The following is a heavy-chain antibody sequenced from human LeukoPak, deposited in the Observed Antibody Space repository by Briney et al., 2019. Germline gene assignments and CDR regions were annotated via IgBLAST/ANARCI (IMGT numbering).Heavy chain of an antibody. J-gene: IGHJ4*02. CDR1: GGSISSYY. D-gene: IGHD2-2*01. V-gene: IGHV4-59*01. CDR2: IYYSGST. Sequence: SETLSLTCTVSGGSISSYYWSWIRQPPGKGLEWIGYIYYSGSTKYNPSLKSRVTISVDTSKNQFSLKLSSVTAADTAVYYCARALRYCSRTSCQPYYFDYWGQGTLVTVSS. CDR3: ARALRYCSRTSCQPYYFDY.